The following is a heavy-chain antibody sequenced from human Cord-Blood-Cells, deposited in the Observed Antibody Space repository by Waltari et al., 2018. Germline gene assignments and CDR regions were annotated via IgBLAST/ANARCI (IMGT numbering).Heavy chain of an antibody. CDR1: GGSISSSNW. CDR2: IYHSGST. D-gene: IGHD2-15*01. Sequence: QVQLQESGPGLVKPSGTLSLTCAVSGGSISSSNWWSWVRQPPGKGLEWIGEIYHSGSTNYIPSLKSRVTRSVDKSKNQFSLKVSAVTAADTAVYYCASRRERYCSGGSCYYFDYWGQGTLVTVSS. J-gene: IGHJ4*02. V-gene: IGHV4-4*02. CDR3: ASRRERYCSGGSCYYFDY.